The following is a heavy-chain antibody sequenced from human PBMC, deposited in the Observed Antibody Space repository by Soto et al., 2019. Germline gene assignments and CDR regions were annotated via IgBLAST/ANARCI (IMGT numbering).Heavy chain of an antibody. V-gene: IGHV4-30-4*01. Sequence: QVQLQESGPGLVKPSQTQSLTCTVSGGSISSGDYYWSWIRQPPGKGLEWIGYIYYSGSTYYNPSLKSRVTISVDTSKNQFSLKLSSVTAADTAVYYCARQSLYDSSGYYYGYWGQGTLVTVSS. CDR1: GGSISSGDYY. CDR3: ARQSLYDSSGYYYGY. CDR2: IYYSGST. D-gene: IGHD3-22*01. J-gene: IGHJ4*02.